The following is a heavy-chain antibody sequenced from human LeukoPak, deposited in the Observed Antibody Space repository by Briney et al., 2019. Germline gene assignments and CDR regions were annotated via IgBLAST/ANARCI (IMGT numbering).Heavy chain of an antibody. J-gene: IGHJ4*02. CDR3: AGGLGPYSSGWFPFDY. V-gene: IGHV5-51*01. D-gene: IGHD6-19*01. Sequence: GESLKISCKGSGYSFTSYWIGWVRQMPGKGLEWMGIIYPGDSDTRYSPSFQGQVTISVDKSISTAYLQWSSLKASDTAMYYCAGGLGPYSSGWFPFDYWGQGTLVTVSS. CDR2: IYPGDSDT. CDR1: GYSFTSYW.